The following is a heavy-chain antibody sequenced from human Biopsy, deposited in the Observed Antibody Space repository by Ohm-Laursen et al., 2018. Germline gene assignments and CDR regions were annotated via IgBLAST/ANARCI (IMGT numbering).Heavy chain of an antibody. D-gene: IGHD1-1*01. J-gene: IGHJ4*02. CDR2: INTYNANT. Sequence: GASVKVSCKASGYTFTSYGISWVRQAPGQGLEWMGWINTYNANTDYAQKVQGRVTMTTDTSTSTAYMELSSLGSEDTAAYYCARAVRNQLVSEYWGQGTLVTVSS. CDR3: ARAVRNQLVSEY. V-gene: IGHV1-18*01. CDR1: GYTFTSYG.